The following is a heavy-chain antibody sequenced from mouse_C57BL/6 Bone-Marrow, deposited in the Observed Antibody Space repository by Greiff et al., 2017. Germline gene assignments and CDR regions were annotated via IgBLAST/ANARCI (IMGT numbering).Heavy chain of an antibody. D-gene: IGHD2-12*01. CDR3: ARQRTCYSDWYFDV. Sequence: DVKLVESGGGLVQPGGSLKLSCAASGFTFSDYYMYWVRQTPEKRLEWVAYISNGGGSTYYPDTVNGRFTISRDNAKNTLYLQMSRLKSEDTAMYYCARQRTCYSDWYFDVWGTGTTVTVSS. CDR2: ISNGGGST. J-gene: IGHJ1*03. V-gene: IGHV5-12*01. CDR1: GFTFSDYY.